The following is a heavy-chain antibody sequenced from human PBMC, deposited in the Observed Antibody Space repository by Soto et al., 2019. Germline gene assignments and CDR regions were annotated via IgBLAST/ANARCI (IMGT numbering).Heavy chain of an antibody. V-gene: IGHV1-46*03. Sequence: ASVKVSCKASGYTFTSYYMHWVRQAPGQGLEWMGIINPSGGSTSYAQKFQGRVTMTRDTSTSTVYMELSSLRSEDTAVYYCARCVPSGWPEGAFDIWGQGTMVNVS. CDR2: INPSGGST. J-gene: IGHJ3*02. CDR1: GYTFTSYY. D-gene: IGHD6-19*01. CDR3: ARCVPSGWPEGAFDI.